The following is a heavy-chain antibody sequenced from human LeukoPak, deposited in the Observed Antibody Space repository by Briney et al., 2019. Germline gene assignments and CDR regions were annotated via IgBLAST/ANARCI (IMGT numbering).Heavy chain of an antibody. J-gene: IGHJ4*02. CDR3: AREREDIVVVPAYNFCDY. Sequence: PGGSLRLSCAASGFTFSSYWMSWVRQAPGKGLEWVANIKQDGSEKYYVDSVKGRFTISRDNAKNSLYLQMNSLRAEDTAVYYCAREREDIVVVPAYNFCDYWGQGTLVTVSS. V-gene: IGHV3-7*01. CDR2: IKQDGSEK. D-gene: IGHD2-2*01. CDR1: GFTFSSYW.